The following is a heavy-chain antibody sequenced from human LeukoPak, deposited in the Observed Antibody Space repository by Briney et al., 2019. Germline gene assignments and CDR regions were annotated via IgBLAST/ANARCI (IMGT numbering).Heavy chain of an antibody. CDR2: INPNSGGT. J-gene: IGHJ5*02. CDR3: ARGEQWLPGDWFDP. D-gene: IGHD6-19*01. Sequence: ASVKVSCKASGYTFTGYYMHWVRQAPGQGLEWMGWINPNSGGTNYAQKFQGRVTMTRDTSISTAYMELSSLRSEDTAVYYCARGEQWLPGDWFDPWGQGTLVTVSS. CDR1: GYTFTGYY. V-gene: IGHV1-2*02.